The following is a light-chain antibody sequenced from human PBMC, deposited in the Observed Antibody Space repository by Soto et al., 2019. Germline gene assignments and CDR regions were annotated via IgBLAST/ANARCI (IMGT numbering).Light chain of an antibody. J-gene: IGLJ2*01. V-gene: IGLV2-14*01. CDR2: EVS. CDR1: SSDVGRYNY. CDR3: CSYTSSTSAV. Sequence: QPVLTQPASVSGSPGQSITISCTGTSSDVGRYNYVSWFQQHPGKAPKLMIFEVSTRPSGVSNRFSGSKSGNTASLTISGLQIEDEADYYCCSYTSSTSAVFGGGTQLTVL.